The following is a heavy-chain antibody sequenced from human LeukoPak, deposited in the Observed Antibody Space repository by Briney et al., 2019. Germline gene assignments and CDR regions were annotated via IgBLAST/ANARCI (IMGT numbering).Heavy chain of an antibody. CDR2: ISAYNGNT. Sequence: ASVKVSCKASGYTFTSYGISWVRHAPGQGLEWMGWISAYNGNTNTAQTLQGRVTMTTDTSTSTDYMEMRSLRSDDTAVYYCAVHAYYYDSSGYYGLAQYYFDYWGQGTLVTVSS. J-gene: IGHJ4*02. V-gene: IGHV1-18*01. CDR1: GYTFTSYG. CDR3: AVHAYYYDSSGYYGLAQYYFDY. D-gene: IGHD3-22*01.